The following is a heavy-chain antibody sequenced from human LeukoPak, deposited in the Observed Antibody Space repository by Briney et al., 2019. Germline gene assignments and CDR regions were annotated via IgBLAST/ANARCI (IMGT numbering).Heavy chain of an antibody. J-gene: IGHJ6*03. CDR1: GFTVSGNY. D-gene: IGHD6-13*01. Sequence: GGSLRLSCAASGFTVSGNYMSWVRQAPGKGLEWASVIYSGGSTYYADSVKGRFTISRDNSKNTLYLQMNSLRAEDTAVYYCARSLAAAGPYYYYYYMDVWGKGTTVTVSS. CDR2: IYSGGST. V-gene: IGHV3-53*01. CDR3: ARSLAAAGPYYYYYYMDV.